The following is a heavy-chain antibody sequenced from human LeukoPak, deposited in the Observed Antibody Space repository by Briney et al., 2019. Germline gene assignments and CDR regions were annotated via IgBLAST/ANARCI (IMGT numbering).Heavy chain of an antibody. J-gene: IGHJ4*02. D-gene: IGHD3-3*01. CDR3: ARETLLGVHYEY. Sequence: PGGSLRLSCAASGFSFSSYWMHWVRQAPGKGLVWVSRIKTDGSSTSYAGSVKGRFTISRDNAKNTLYLQMNSLRAEDTAVYYCARETLLGVHYEYWGQGTLVTVSS. CDR1: GFSFSSYW. V-gene: IGHV3-74*01. CDR2: IKTDGSST.